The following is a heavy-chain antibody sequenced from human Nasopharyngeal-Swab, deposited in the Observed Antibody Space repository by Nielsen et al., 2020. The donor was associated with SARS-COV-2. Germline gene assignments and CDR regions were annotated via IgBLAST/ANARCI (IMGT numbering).Heavy chain of an antibody. D-gene: IGHD3-22*01. V-gene: IGHV3-23*01. J-gene: IGHJ4*02. CDR3: ARTLGGYYYFDY. CDR1: GFTFSSYA. CDR2: ISGSGGST. Sequence: GESLKISCAASGFTFSSYAMSWVRQAPGKGLEWVSAISGSGGSTYYADSVKGRFTISRDNSKNTLCLQMNSLRAEDTAVYYCARTLGGYYYFDYWGQGTLVTVSS.